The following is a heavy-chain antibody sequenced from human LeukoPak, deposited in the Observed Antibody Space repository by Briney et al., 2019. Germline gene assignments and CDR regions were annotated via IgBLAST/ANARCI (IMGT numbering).Heavy chain of an antibody. D-gene: IGHD1-1*01. CDR2: VSGSGGAT. V-gene: IGHV3-23*01. CDR1: GFTFNRYA. Sequence: PGGSLRLSCAASGFTFNRYAMSWVRQAPGMGLEWLSYVSGSGGATYYADSVKGRFTISRDNSKNTVYLQMGNLRTEETAVYYCAKNRGGTYKYYMDVWGNGTTVTVSS. CDR3: AKNRGGTYKYYMDV. J-gene: IGHJ6*03.